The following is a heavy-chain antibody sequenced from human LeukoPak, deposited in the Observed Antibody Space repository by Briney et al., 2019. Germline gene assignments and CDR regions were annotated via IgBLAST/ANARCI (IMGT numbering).Heavy chain of an antibody. J-gene: IGHJ4*02. Sequence: SQTLSLTCTVSGGSISSGSYYWNWIRQPAGKGLEWIGRIYTSGSTNYNPSLKSRVTISVDTSKNQFSLKLSSVTAADTAVYYCARGGIVATNWGQGTLVTVSS. V-gene: IGHV4-61*02. CDR3: ARGGIVATN. D-gene: IGHD5-12*01. CDR1: GGSISSGSYY. CDR2: IYTSGST.